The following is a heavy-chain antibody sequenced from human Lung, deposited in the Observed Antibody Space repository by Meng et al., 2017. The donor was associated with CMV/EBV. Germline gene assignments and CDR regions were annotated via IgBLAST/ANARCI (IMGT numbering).Heavy chain of an antibody. D-gene: IGHD6-25*01. CDR2: IKSKTDGGTT. CDR1: GFTFSNAW. V-gene: IGHV3-15*01. Sequence: GGSLRLXCEASGFTFSNAWMSWVRQAPGKGLEWVGRIKSKTDGGTTDYAAPVKGRFTISRDDSKNTLYLQMNSLKTEDTAVYYCATGSYSSDDAFDIWGQGXMVTVSS. CDR3: ATGSYSSDDAFDI. J-gene: IGHJ3*02.